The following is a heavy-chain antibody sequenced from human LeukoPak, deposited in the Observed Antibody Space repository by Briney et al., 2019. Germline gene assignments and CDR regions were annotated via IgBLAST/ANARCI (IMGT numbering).Heavy chain of an antibody. CDR1: GGTFSSYA. V-gene: IGHV1-69*01. CDR2: IIPIFGTA. D-gene: IGHD3-22*01. J-gene: IGHJ6*02. CDR3: ARFYDSSGYYSYGMDV. Sequence: SVKVSCKASGGTFSSYAISWVRQAPGQGLEWMGGIIPIFGTANYAQKFQGRVTITADESTSTAYMELSSLRSEDTAVYYCARFYDSSGYYSYGMDVWGQGTTVTVSS.